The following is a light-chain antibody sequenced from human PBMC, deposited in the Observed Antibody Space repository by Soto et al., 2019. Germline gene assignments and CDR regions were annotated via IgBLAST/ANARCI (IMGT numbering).Light chain of an antibody. Sequence: THAPATLSLSPGERATLSCRASQSVNNYLAWYQQRPGQAPRLLIYDASNRATGIPARFSGSGSGTEFTLTISSLQSEDFAVYYCQQYNNWPPVTFGQGSNVDIK. CDR2: DAS. CDR1: QSVNNY. V-gene: IGKV3D-15*01. J-gene: IGKJ1*01. CDR3: QQYNNWPPVT.